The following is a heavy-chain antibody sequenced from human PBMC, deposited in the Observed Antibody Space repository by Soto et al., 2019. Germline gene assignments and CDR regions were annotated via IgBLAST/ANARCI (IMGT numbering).Heavy chain of an antibody. J-gene: IGHJ5*01. CDR3: ARLSGGVCWKSYSPYNLFES. D-gene: IGHD2-15*01. Sequence: PGRSLTLSCAASGFAFANYEMHWVRQAPGKGLDWVAYINVGGDVKYYADSVEGRFTISRDNAKNALFLQRDNLRAEDTAIYYCARLSGGVCWKSYSPYNLFESWGQGA. V-gene: IGHV3-48*03. CDR2: INVGGDVK. CDR1: GFAFANYE.